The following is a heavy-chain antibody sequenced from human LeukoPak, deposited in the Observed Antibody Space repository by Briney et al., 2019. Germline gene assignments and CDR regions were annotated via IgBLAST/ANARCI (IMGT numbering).Heavy chain of an antibody. V-gene: IGHV3-23*01. Sequence: QPGGSLRLSCLTSGFTLSTNAMSWVRQAPGKGLGWISGISGSGASTYYADSVKGRFTISRDDSRNTLYLQMNSLRGDDTAVYYCAKDVGKWESLHFFDYWGQGTLVTVSS. D-gene: IGHD1-26*01. CDR1: GFTLSTNA. J-gene: IGHJ4*02. CDR3: AKDVGKWESLHFFDY. CDR2: ISGSGAST.